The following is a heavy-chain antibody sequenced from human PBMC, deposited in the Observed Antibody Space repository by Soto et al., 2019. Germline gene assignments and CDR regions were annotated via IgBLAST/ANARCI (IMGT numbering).Heavy chain of an antibody. V-gene: IGHV3-9*01. CDR1: GFTFDDYA. CDR3: AKEYYYFWSGYYHY. J-gene: IGHJ4*02. CDR2: ISWNSGSI. Sequence: EVQLVESGGGLVQPGRSLRLSCAASGFTFDDYAMHWVRQAPGKGLEWVSGISWNSGSIGYADSVKGRLTISRDNDKNSLYLQMISLRAEDTALYHCAKEYYYFWSGYYHYWGQGTPVTVFS. D-gene: IGHD3-3*01.